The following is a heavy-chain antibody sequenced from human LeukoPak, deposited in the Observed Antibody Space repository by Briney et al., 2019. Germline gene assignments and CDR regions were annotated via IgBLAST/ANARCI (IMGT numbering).Heavy chain of an antibody. V-gene: IGHV3-30*02. J-gene: IGHJ6*03. CDR1: GFTFRSYG. CDR3: ARPSADMDV. D-gene: IGHD2-2*01. CDR2: IRYDGNNK. Sequence: PGGSLRLSCAASGFTFRSYGMHWVRQAPGKGLEWVAFIRYDGNNKYYADSVKGRFTIFRDNSRNTLYLQMNSLRTEDTAVYYCARPSADMDVWGKGATVTVSS.